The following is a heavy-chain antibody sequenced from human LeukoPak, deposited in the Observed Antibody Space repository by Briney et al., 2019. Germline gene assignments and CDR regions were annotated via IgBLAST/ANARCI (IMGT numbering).Heavy chain of an antibody. CDR2: INPNSGGT. CDR1: GYTFIAYY. J-gene: IGHJ4*02. CDR3: ARDFWALHIVVVPAAISFDY. V-gene: IGHV1-2*02. Sequence: ASVKVSCTASGYTFIAYYMHWVRQAPGQGLEWMGWINPNSGGTNYAQKFQGRVTMTRDTSISTAYMELRSLRSDDTAVYYCARDFWALHIVVVPAAISFDYWGQGTLVTVSS. D-gene: IGHD2-2*02.